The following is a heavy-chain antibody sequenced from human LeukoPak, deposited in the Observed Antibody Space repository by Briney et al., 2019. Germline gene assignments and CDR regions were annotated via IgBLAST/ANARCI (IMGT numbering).Heavy chain of an antibody. CDR2: IYYSGST. J-gene: IGHJ6*03. D-gene: IGHD3-3*01. CDR3: ARLTTDDFWSGAYYYYMDV. Sequence: PSETLSLTCTVSGGSISSISYYWGGIRQPPGKGLEWIGRIYYSGSTYYNPSLKSRVTISVDTSKNQFSLKLSSVTAADTAVYYCARLTTDDFWSGAYYYYMDVWGKGTTVTVSS. V-gene: IGHV4-39*01. CDR1: GGSISSISYY.